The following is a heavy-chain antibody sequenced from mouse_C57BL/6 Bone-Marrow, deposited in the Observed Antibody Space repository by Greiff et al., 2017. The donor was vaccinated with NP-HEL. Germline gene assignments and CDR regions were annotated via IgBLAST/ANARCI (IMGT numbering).Heavy chain of an antibody. CDR2: IYPRDGST. J-gene: IGHJ4*01. V-gene: IGHV1-78*01. CDR1: GYTFTDHT. CDR3: AREYYGNYHDAMDY. D-gene: IGHD2-1*01. Sequence: VQLQQSDAELVKPGASVKISCKVSGYTFTDHTIHCMKQRPEQGLEWIGYIYPRDGSTKYNEKFKGKATLTADNSSSTAYMQLNSLTSEDSAVYFCAREYYGNYHDAMDYWGQGTSVTVSS.